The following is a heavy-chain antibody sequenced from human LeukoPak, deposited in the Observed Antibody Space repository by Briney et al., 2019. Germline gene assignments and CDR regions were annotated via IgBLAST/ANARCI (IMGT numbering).Heavy chain of an antibody. Sequence: GGSLRLSCAASGFTFSSYAMHWVRRAPGKGLEWVAVISYDGSNKYYADSVKGRFTISRDNSKNTLYLQMNSLRAEDTAVYYCARDPSLYYYDSSNYYGMDVWGQGTTITVSS. CDR2: ISYDGSNK. J-gene: IGHJ6*02. CDR1: GFTFSSYA. D-gene: IGHD3-22*01. CDR3: ARDPSLYYYDSSNYYGMDV. V-gene: IGHV3-30-3*01.